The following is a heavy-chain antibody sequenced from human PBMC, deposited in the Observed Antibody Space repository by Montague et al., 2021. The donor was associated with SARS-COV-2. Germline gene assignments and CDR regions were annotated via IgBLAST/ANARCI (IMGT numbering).Heavy chain of an antibody. CDR2: TQYRSKWLN. CDR3: ARGRSGSYFRYYAY. J-gene: IGHJ4*02. Sequence: CAISGDSVSSNTAGWNWIRQSLSRGLEWLGRTQYRSKWLNDYALFVESRITITPDTSKNQFSLHLNSVTPEDTAMYYCARGRSGSYFRYYAYWGQGTLVTVSS. CDR1: GDSVSSNTAG. V-gene: IGHV6-1*01. D-gene: IGHD1-26*01.